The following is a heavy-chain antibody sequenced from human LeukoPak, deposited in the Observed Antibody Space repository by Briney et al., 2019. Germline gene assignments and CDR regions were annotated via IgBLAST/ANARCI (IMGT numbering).Heavy chain of an antibody. Sequence: GGSLRLSCAASGFTFSSYAMSWVRQAPGKGLEWVSAISGSGGSTYYADSVKGRFTISRDNSKNTLYLQMNSLRAEDTAVYYCAKALAAAGETPDDYWGQGTLVTVSS. D-gene: IGHD6-13*01. V-gene: IGHV3-23*01. J-gene: IGHJ4*02. CDR3: AKALAAAGETPDDY. CDR1: GFTFSSYA. CDR2: ISGSGGST.